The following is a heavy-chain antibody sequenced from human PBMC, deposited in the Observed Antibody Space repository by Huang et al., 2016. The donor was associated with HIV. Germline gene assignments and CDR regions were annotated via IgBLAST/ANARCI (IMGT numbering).Heavy chain of an antibody. Sequence: QVQLQESGPGLVKPSETLSLTCTVSGGSISSHYWSWIRQPPGKGLEWIGSIYYSGSTNYNPSLKSRVTISVDTSKNQFALKLSSVTAADTAVYDCASTTRFDPWGQGTLVTVSS. J-gene: IGHJ5*02. CDR1: GGSISSHY. CDR2: IYYSGST. CDR3: ASTTRFDP. D-gene: IGHD2-2*01. V-gene: IGHV4-59*11.